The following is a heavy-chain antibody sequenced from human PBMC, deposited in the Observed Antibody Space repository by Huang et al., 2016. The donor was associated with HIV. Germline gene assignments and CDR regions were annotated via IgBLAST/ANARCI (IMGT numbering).Heavy chain of an antibody. V-gene: IGHV3-30-3*01. CDR2: ISKDGSNN. Sequence: QVQLVESGGGVVQPGRSRRLSCAASGFPFNNHAMHWVRQAPGKGLDWVAVISKDGSNNYYADSVKGRFTISRDSSKSTLFLHMTSLRTEDTAVYYCARAKDTWDAYDIWGQGTMVIVSS. J-gene: IGHJ3*02. CDR1: GFPFNNHA. D-gene: IGHD5-18*01. CDR3: ARAKDTWDAYDI.